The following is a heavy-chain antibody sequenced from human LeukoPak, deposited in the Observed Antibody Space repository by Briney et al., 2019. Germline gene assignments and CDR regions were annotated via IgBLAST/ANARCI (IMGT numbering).Heavy chain of an antibody. V-gene: IGHV4-4*07. J-gene: IGHJ3*01. CDR2: IYTSGST. CDR3: ARWGEQSTLRGHAFDL. D-gene: IGHD1/OR15-1a*01. Sequence: SETLSLTCTVSGGSISSYYWSWIRQPAGKGLEWIGRIYTSGSTNYNPSLKSRVTISVDTSKNQFSLKLSSVTAADTAVYYCARWGEQSTLRGHAFDLWGQGTMVTVS. CDR1: GGSISSYY.